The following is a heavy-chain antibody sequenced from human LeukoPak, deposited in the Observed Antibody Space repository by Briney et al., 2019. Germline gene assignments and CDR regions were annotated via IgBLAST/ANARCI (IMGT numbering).Heavy chain of an antibody. CDR1: GYTFTGYY. V-gene: IGHV1-2*02. CDR3: AREIVNIAAAED. D-gene: IGHD6-13*01. CDR2: INPNSGGT. J-gene: IGHJ4*02. Sequence: VASVKVSCKASGYTFTGYYMHWVRQAPGQGLEWMGWINPNSGGTNYAQKFQGRVTMTRDTSISTAYMELSRLRSDDTAVYYCAREIVNIAAAEDWGQGTLVTVSS.